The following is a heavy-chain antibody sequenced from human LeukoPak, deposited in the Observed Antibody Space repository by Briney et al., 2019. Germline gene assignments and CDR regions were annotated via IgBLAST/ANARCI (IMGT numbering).Heavy chain of an antibody. J-gene: IGHJ6*03. CDR2: IFSSGNT. CDR1: GGSISGYY. D-gene: IGHD3-10*01. CDR3: ALGLNYYYYMDV. Sequence: SETLSLTCTVSGGSISGYYWSWIRQPAGKGLEWIGRIFSSGNTNYNPSLKSRVTMSVDTSKNQFSLKLSSVTAADTAVYYCALGLNYYYYMDVWGKGTTVAVSS. V-gene: IGHV4-4*07.